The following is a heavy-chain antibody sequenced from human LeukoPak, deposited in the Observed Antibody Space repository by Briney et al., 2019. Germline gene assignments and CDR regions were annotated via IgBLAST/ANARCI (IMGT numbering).Heavy chain of an antibody. V-gene: IGHV3-21*01. D-gene: IGHD3-22*01. J-gene: IGHJ4*02. CDR3: AREVSEGFDF. Sequence: AGGSLRLSCTASGFTFSGYSMNWIRQAPGEGLEWVSSFGTRSTSVYHAGSVKGRFAISRDNAKNSLYLQMNSLRAEDTALYYCAREVSEGFDFWGQGTLVTVSS. CDR1: GFTFSGYS. CDR2: FGTRSTSV.